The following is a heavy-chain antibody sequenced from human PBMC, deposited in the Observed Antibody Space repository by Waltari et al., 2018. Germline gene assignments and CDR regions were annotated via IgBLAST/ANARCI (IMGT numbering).Heavy chain of an antibody. J-gene: IGHJ5*02. CDR2: ISTKAKNSAT. Sequence: EVQVVESGGALVQPGGSLKPSCAAAGFTFSAPAMPRARPASVKGPEWVGHISTKAKNSATTFRASVKGRFTISRDDSKNTAYLQMNSLKTEDTAVYYCTLAGSWGQGTLVTVSS. D-gene: IGHD6-13*01. CDR3: TLAGS. V-gene: IGHV3-73*02. CDR1: GFTFSAPA.